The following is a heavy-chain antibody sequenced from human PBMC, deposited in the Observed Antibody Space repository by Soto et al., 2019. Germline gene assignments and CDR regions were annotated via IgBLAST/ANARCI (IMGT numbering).Heavy chain of an antibody. J-gene: IGHJ3*02. CDR1: GGSISSSSHY. CDR2: IYYSGST. CDR3: ARRDSRGWYNAFDI. D-gene: IGHD6-19*01. V-gene: IGHV4-39*01. Sequence: SETLSLTCTVSGGSISSSSHYWGWIRQPPGKGLEWIGTIYYSGSTNSNPSLKSRVTISVDTSKNQFALKVNSVTAADTAVYFCARRDSRGWYNAFDIWGQGTTVT.